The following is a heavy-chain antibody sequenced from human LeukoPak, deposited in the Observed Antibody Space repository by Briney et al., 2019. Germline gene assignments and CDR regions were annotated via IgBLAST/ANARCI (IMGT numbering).Heavy chain of an antibody. D-gene: IGHD3-10*01. J-gene: IGHJ6*02. CDR1: GFTFSSYE. V-gene: IGHV3-48*03. CDR3: ARVDLTRFRGVSLNYYYYYDMDV. Sequence: PGGSLRLSCAASGFTFSSYEMNWVRQAPGKGLEWVSYISSSGSTIYYADSVKGRFTISRGNAKNSLYLQMNSLRAEDTAVYYCARVDLTRFRGVSLNYYYYYDMDVWGQGTTVTVSS. CDR2: ISSSGSTI.